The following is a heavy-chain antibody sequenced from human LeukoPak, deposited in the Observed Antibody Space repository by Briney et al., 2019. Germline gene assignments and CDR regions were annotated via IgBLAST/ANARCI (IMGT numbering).Heavy chain of an antibody. CDR2: IYYSGST. Sequence: SETLSLTCTVSGGSISSYYWSWIRQPPGKGLEWIGCIYYSGSTNYNPSLKSRVTISVDTSKNQFSLKLSSVTAADTAVYYCARVKVIDAFDIWGQGTMVTVSS. CDR1: GGSISSYY. V-gene: IGHV4-59*01. D-gene: IGHD3-22*01. J-gene: IGHJ3*02. CDR3: ARVKVIDAFDI.